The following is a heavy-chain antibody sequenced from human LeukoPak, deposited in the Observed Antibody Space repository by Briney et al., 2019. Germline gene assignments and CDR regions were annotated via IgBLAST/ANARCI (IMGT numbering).Heavy chain of an antibody. CDR3: ASSSWYGAHFDY. D-gene: IGHD6-13*01. Sequence: GGSLRLSCAASGFIFSSYGMHWVRQAPGKGLEWVAVISYDGSNKYYADSVKGRFTISRDNSKNTLYLQMNSLRAEDTAVYYCASSSWYGAHFDYWGQGTLVTVSS. CDR1: GFIFSSYG. V-gene: IGHV3-30*03. CDR2: ISYDGSNK. J-gene: IGHJ4*02.